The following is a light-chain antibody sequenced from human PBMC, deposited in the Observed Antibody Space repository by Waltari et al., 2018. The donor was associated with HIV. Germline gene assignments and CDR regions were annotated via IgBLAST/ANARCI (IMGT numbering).Light chain of an antibody. V-gene: IGKV3-15*01. CDR2: GAS. CDR1: QRIDSD. Sequence: MVMTQSPASLSVSLGESVTLSCRANQRIDSDLAWYQYKPGQAPRLLIFGASTRAPGVSGRFSGSGSGTDFTLTINNLESEDCAVYYCQQFNVWPQTFGQGTRLEV. CDR3: QQFNVWPQT. J-gene: IGKJ2*01.